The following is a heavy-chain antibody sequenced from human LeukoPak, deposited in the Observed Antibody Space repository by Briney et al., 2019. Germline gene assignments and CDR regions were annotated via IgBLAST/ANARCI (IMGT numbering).Heavy chain of an antibody. Sequence: PSETLSLTCAVSGGSISSSNWWSWVRQPPGKGLEWIGEIYHSGSTNYNPSLKSRVTISVDTSKNQFSLKLSSVTAADTAVYYCARDFCSGGSCYFDYWGQGTLVTVSS. CDR1: GGSISSSNW. D-gene: IGHD2-15*01. CDR3: ARDFCSGGSCYFDY. CDR2: IYHSGST. J-gene: IGHJ4*02. V-gene: IGHV4-4*02.